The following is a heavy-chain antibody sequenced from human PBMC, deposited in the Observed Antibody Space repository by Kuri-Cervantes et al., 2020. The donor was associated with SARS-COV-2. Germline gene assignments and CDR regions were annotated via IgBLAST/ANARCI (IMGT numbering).Heavy chain of an antibody. V-gene: IGHV3-9*01. CDR2: ISWNSGSI. CDR1: GCTFDDYA. J-gene: IGHJ3*02. Sequence: GGSLSLSCAAYGCTFDDYAMHWVRQAPGKGLEWFSGISWNSGSIGYADSVNGRITIVREYTNNSLYLQMNILRAEDTAVYYCARSSSSTPRGFDIWGQGTMVTVSS. D-gene: IGHD6-13*01. CDR3: ARSSSSTPRGFDI.